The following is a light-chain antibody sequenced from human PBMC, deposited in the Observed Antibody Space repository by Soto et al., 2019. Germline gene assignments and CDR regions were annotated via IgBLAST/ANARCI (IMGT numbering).Light chain of an antibody. V-gene: IGKV3-20*01. Sequence: EIGLTHYQPTLAVSPHALGSVXRRASQSVSSDLAWYQQKPGQAPRLLIYGASTRATGIPDRFSGSGSGTDVTLTISRLEPEDFAVYYCQQYGSSPLTFGGGTKVDI. CDR2: GAS. CDR3: QQYGSSPLT. CDR1: QSVSSD. J-gene: IGKJ4*01.